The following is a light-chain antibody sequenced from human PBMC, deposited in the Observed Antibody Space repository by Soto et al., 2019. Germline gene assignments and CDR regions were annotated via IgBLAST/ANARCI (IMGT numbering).Light chain of an antibody. V-gene: IGLV1-51*01. CDR1: SSNIGNND. J-gene: IGLJ3*02. CDR2: DSN. CDR3: ATWDSSLSAVV. Sequence: QSVLTQPPSVSAAPGQKVTISCSGSSSNIGNNDISWYQQLPGTAPKLLIYDSNKRPSGIPDRFSGSKSGTSAALGITGLQTGDEADYHCATWDSSLSAVVFGGWTKVTVL.